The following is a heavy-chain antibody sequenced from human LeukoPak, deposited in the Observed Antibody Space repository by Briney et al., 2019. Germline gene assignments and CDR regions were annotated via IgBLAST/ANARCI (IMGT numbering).Heavy chain of an antibody. CDR2: IWYDGSNK. CDR3: AREEDYDFWSGEVYGMDV. D-gene: IGHD3-3*01. Sequence: GGSLRLSCAASGFTFSSYGMHWVRQAPGKGLEWVAVIWYDGSNKYYADSVKGRFTISRDNSKNTLYLQMSSLRAEDTAVYYCAREEDYDFWSGEVYGMDVWGQGTTVTVSS. V-gene: IGHV3-33*01. J-gene: IGHJ6*02. CDR1: GFTFSSYG.